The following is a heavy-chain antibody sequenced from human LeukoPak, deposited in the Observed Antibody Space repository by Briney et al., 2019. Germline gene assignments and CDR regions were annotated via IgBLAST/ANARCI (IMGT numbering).Heavy chain of an antibody. CDR1: EFTFRSHV. V-gene: IGHV3-23*01. D-gene: IGHD3-10*01. J-gene: IGHJ3*02. CDR2: VVGSGSTT. CDR3: AREGSSHDAFDI. Sequence: GGSLRLSCAASEFTFRSHVMSRVRQAPGRGLEWNSAVVGSGSTTHYADSVKGRFTISRDNSKNTLYLQMNSLRADDTALYYCAREGSSHDAFDIWGQGTVVPVSS.